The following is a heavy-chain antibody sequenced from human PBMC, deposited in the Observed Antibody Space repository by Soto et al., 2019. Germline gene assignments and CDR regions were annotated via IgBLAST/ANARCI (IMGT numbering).Heavy chain of an antibody. D-gene: IGHD1-26*01. J-gene: IGHJ4*02. V-gene: IGHV3-15*07. CDR1: GFTLSEAW. CDR3: TTEGGYSGSYWGLGY. CDR2: GKSKRDGGTA. Sequence: EVQLVESGGGLVKPGESLRLACAVSGFTLSEAWMNWVRQAPGKGLEWVGRGKSKRDGGTAEYAPSVKGRFSISRDDSKDTLYLQVNSLAIEGPAVYYCTTEGGYSGSYWGLGYWGQGTLVNVSS.